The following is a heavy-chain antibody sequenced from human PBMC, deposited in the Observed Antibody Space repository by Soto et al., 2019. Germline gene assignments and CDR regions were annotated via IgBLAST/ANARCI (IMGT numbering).Heavy chain of an antibody. CDR3: AHSRCGGDCLQSYPSHYYYGMDV. Sequence: QITLKESGPTLVKPTQTLTLTCTFSGFSLSTSGVSVGWTRQPPGKALEWLALIYWDDDKRYSPSLKSRLTITKDTYKNQVVLRMTNMDPVDTATYYCAHSRCGGDCLQSYPSHYYYGMDVWGQGTTVTVSS. CDR2: IYWDDDK. V-gene: IGHV2-5*02. CDR1: GFSLSTSGVS. J-gene: IGHJ6*02. D-gene: IGHD2-21*02.